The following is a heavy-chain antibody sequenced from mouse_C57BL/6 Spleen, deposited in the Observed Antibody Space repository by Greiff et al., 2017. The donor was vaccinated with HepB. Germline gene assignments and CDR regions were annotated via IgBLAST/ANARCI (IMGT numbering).Heavy chain of an antibody. J-gene: IGHJ1*03. V-gene: IGHV1-55*01. CDR1: GYTFTSYW. CDR2: IYPGSGST. CDR3: AIRGYFDV. Sequence: QVQLQQPGAELVKPGASVKMSCKASGYTFTSYWITWVKQRPGQGLEWIGDIYPGSGSTNYNEKFKSKATLTVDKSSSTAYMQLSSLTSEDSAVYYCAIRGYFDVWGTGTTVTVSS.